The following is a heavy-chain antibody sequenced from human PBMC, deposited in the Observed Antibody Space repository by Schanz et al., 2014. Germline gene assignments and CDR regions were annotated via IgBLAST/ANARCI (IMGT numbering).Heavy chain of an antibody. Sequence: QLQLQESGPGLVKPSETLSLTCTVSGGSISSSSYYWGWIRQPPGKGLEWIGSIYYSGSTYYNPSQKSGVTIPVDRSKNQFSLKLSSVTAADTAVYYCARHSGYYYYYGMDVWGQGTTVTVSS. V-gene: IGHV4-39*01. J-gene: IGHJ6*02. CDR3: ARHSGYYYYYGMDV. CDR2: IYYSGST. CDR1: GGSISSSSYY.